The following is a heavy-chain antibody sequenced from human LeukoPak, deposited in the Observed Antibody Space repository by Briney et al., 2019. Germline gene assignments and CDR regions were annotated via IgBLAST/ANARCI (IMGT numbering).Heavy chain of an antibody. V-gene: IGHV3-30-3*01. J-gene: IGHJ4*02. CDR2: ISYDGSNQ. Sequence: GRSLRLSCAASGFTFYSYAMHWVRQAPGRGLEWVAVISYDGSNQYYADSVRGRFTISRDNSKNTLYLQMNSLRAEDTAIYYCARDEGIVVVVAATVDYWGQGTLVTVSS. CDR3: ARDEGIVVVVAATVDY. D-gene: IGHD2-15*01. CDR1: GFTFYSYA.